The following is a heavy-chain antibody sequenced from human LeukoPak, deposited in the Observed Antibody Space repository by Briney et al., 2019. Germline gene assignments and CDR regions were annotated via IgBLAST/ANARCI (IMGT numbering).Heavy chain of an antibody. D-gene: IGHD3-16*01. Sequence: PSETLSLTCTVSGGSISSYYWSWIRQPPGKGLEWIGSVYYSGSTYYKSSLKSRVTISGDTSKNQFSLKLSSVTAADTAVYYCARLRFSGGNPFDYWGQGTLVTVSS. V-gene: IGHV4-59*05. J-gene: IGHJ4*02. CDR2: VYYSGST. CDR3: ARLRFSGGNPFDY. CDR1: GGSISSYY.